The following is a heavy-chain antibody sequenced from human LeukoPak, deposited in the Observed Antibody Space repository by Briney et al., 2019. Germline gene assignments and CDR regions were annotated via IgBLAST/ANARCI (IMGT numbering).Heavy chain of an antibody. CDR3: ARTRDTALNYFDV. CDR1: SGSIIRYH. D-gene: IGHD5-18*01. Sequence: SETLSLTCSVSSGSIIRYHWSWIRQPAGKGLEWIGRLGTSGSPNYNPSLKSRVTMSVDTSKNQLSLELSSVTGADTAVYYCARTRDTALNYFDVWGRGTLVTVSS. V-gene: IGHV4-4*07. J-gene: IGHJ2*01. CDR2: LGTSGSP.